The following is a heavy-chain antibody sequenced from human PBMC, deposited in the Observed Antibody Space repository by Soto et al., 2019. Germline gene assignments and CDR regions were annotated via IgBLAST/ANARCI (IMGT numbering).Heavy chain of an antibody. Sequence: GGSLRLSCAASGCTFSSYEMNWVRQAPGKGLEWVSYISSSGSTIYYADSVKGRFTISRDNAKNSLYLQMNSLRAEDTAVYYCARDPSGQRSYYYYGMDVWGQGTTVTVSS. J-gene: IGHJ6*02. CDR3: ARDPSGQRSYYYYGMDV. CDR1: GCTFSSYE. D-gene: IGHD3-10*01. CDR2: ISSSGSTI. V-gene: IGHV3-48*03.